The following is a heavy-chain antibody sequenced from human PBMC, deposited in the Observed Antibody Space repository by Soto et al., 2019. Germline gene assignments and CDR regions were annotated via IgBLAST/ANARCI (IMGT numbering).Heavy chain of an antibody. D-gene: IGHD6-13*01. CDR2: IYPGDSDI. CDR1: GYSFNTYW. CDR3: GRRKGAATAFFDY. Sequence: EVQLVQSGAEVKKPGESLKISCKASGYSFNTYWIGWVRQMPGKGLEWIGIIYPGDSDIRLSPSFQGQVTVSADNSVNTAYLRWSSLKSSDSAIYYSGRRKGAATAFFDYWGQGTRVTVSS. J-gene: IGHJ4*02. V-gene: IGHV5-51*01.